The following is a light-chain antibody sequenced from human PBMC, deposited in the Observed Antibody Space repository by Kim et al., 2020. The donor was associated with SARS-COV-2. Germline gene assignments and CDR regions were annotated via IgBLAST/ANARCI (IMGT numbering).Light chain of an antibody. CDR1: SLRSYY. CDR2: GRN. CDR3: KSRDSSGNVV. V-gene: IGLV3-19*01. J-gene: IGLJ2*01. Sequence: SSELTQDPAVSVALGQTVRITCQGDSLRSYYASWYQQKPGQAPVLVIYGRNNRPSGIPDRFSGSTSGNTASLTITRAQAEDEADYYCKSRDSSGNVVFGGGTKLTVL.